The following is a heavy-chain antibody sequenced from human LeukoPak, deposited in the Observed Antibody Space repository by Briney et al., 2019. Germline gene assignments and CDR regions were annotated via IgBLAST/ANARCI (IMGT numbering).Heavy chain of an antibody. CDR1: GGSISSSSYY. CDR2: IYYSGST. V-gene: IGHV4-39*01. D-gene: IGHD3-10*01. J-gene: IGHJ4*02. Sequence: SETLSLTCTVSGGSISSSSYYWGWTRQPPGKGLEWIGSIYYSGSTYYNPSLKSRVTISVDTSKNQFSLKLSSVTAADTAVYYCARRRAMGSGSLDYWGQGTLVTVSS. CDR3: ARRRAMGSGSLDY.